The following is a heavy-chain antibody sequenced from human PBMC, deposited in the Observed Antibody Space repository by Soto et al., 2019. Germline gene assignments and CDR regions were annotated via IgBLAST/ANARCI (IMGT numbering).Heavy chain of an antibody. CDR1: GGSFSGYY. CDR3: ARAWYYGSGSYYRYYYYGMDV. CDR2: INHSGST. V-gene: IGHV4-34*01. J-gene: IGHJ6*04. D-gene: IGHD3-10*01. Sequence: PSETLSLTCAVYGGSFSGYYWSWIRPPPGKGLEWIGEINHSGSTNYNPSLKSRVTISVDTSKNQFSLKLSSVTAADTAVYYCARAWYYGSGSYYRYYYYGMDVWGKGTTVT.